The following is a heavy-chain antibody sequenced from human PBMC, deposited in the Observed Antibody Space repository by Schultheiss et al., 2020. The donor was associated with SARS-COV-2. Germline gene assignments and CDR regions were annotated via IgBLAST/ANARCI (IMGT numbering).Heavy chain of an antibody. CDR3: ARDPTYDFWSGYLYYYMDV. CDR2: IKCDGSDK. V-gene: IGHV3-7*01. CDR1: GFTFSSYA. Sequence: GGSLRLSCAASGFTFSSYAMHWVCQAPEKGLEWVADIKCDGSDKYYVDSVKGRFTISRDNAKNSLYLQMNSLRAEDTAVYYCARDPTYDFWSGYLYYYMDVWGKGTTVTVSS. J-gene: IGHJ6*03. D-gene: IGHD3-3*01.